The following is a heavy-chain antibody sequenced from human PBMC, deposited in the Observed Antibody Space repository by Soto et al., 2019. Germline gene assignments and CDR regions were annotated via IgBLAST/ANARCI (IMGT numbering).Heavy chain of an antibody. D-gene: IGHD5-18*01. CDR3: ARGSDTAMVSFDY. V-gene: IGHV4-34*01. J-gene: IGHJ4*02. CDR2: INHSGST. Sequence: SETLSLTCAVYGGSLSGYYWSWIRQPPGKGLEWIGEINHSGSTNYNPSLKSRVTISVDTSKNQFSLKLSSVTAADTAVYYCARGSDTAMVSFDYCGQRTLVTVSS. CDR1: GGSLSGYY.